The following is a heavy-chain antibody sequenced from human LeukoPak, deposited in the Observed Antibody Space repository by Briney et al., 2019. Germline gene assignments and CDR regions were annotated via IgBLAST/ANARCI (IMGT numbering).Heavy chain of an antibody. CDR3: ARRGSGEYFDQ. Sequence: SETLSPTCTVSSGSFGSYYWSWIRQPPGKGLEWIGYIYYSGNTNYDPSLKSRVTISVDTSKNQFSLKLSSVTAADTAVYYCARRGSGEYFDQWGQGTLVTVSS. CDR2: IYYSGNT. J-gene: IGHJ4*02. D-gene: IGHD3-10*01. V-gene: IGHV4-59*08. CDR1: SGSFGSYY.